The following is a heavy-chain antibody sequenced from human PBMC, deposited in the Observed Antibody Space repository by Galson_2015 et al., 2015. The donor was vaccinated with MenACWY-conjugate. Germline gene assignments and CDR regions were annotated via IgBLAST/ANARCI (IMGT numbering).Heavy chain of an antibody. J-gene: IGHJ6*02. CDR1: GYSSTSDW. V-gene: IGHV5-51*01. Sequence: QSGAEVKKPGESLLISCRGSGYSSTSDWGVCVRQMRGKGLEWMGIIYPGDSDTRYSPSLQGQVTISAGKSISTAYLQWSSLKASDTAMYYCARQTGYSLLGFWGHGTTVTASS. D-gene: IGHD5-18*01. CDR3: ARQTGYSLLGF. CDR2: IYPGDSDT.